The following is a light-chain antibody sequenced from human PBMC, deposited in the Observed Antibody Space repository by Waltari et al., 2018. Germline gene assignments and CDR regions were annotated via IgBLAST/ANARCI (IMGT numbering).Light chain of an antibody. V-gene: IGKV1-33*01. CDR1: QDISNY. CDR2: DGS. CDR3: QQYDNLPWT. J-gene: IGKJ1*01. Sequence: DIQMTQSPSSLSASVGDRVTITCQASQDISNYLNWYQQKPGKAPKLLIYDGSKLETGVPSRFSGSGSGTDFTFTISSLQPEDIATYYCQQYDNLPWTFGQGTKVEIK.